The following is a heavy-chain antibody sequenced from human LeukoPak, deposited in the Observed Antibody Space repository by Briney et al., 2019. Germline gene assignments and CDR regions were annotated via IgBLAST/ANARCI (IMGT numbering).Heavy chain of an antibody. J-gene: IGHJ4*02. Sequence: GGSLRLSCAASGFTFSNYDMPWVRQATGIGLEWVSAIGTAGDTYYSGSVKGRFTISREDAKNSLYLQMNSLKAGDTAVYYCARGGWFGELLRPFDYWGQGSLVTVSS. V-gene: IGHV3-13*01. CDR1: GFTFSNYD. CDR3: ARGGWFGELLRPFDY. CDR2: IGTAGDT. D-gene: IGHD3-10*01.